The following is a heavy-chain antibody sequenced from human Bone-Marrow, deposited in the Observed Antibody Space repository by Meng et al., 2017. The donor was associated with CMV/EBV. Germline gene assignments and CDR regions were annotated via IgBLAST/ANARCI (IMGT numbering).Heavy chain of an antibody. CDR1: GYPFVGHY. D-gene: IGHD2-2*03. CDR3: TRTWIDSFTPDFDY. V-gene: IGHV1-2*06. Sequence: QGQLVQAGSGADKPGAYVKVSCKTSGYPFVGHYIQWVRQAPGQGLEWMGRINPKSAGTDYVEKFQGRVTMTRDTSNTIVYMELSRLTADDTAVYYCTRTWIDSFTPDFDYWGQGSLVTVSS. CDR2: INPKSAGT. J-gene: IGHJ4*02.